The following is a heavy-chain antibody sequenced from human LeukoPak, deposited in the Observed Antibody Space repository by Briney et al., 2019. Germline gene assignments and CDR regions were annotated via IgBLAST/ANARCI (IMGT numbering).Heavy chain of an antibody. V-gene: IGHV3-53*01. CDR3: AKVPFGWFGEAYYFDY. J-gene: IGHJ4*02. Sequence: GGSLRLSCTVSGFTVSSNSMSWVRQAPGKGLEWVSFIYSDNTHYSDSVKGRFTISRDNSKNTVYLQMSSLRDDDTAVYYCAKVPFGWFGEAYYFDYWGQGTLVTVSS. D-gene: IGHD3-10*01. CDR2: IYSDNT. CDR1: GFTVSSNS.